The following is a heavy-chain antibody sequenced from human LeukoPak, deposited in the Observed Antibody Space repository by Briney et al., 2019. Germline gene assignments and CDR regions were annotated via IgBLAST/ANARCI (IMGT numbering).Heavy chain of an antibody. Sequence: ASVKVSCKASGYTFSSYGISWVRQAPGQGLEWMGWINTYSGNTNYAQNLKGRVTMTTDTSTSTVYMELRSLRSDDTAMYYCAREGRYDPIDYWGQGTLVTVSS. CDR3: AREGRYDPIDY. J-gene: IGHJ4*02. V-gene: IGHV1-18*01. CDR1: GYTFSSYG. CDR2: INTYSGNT. D-gene: IGHD3-3*01.